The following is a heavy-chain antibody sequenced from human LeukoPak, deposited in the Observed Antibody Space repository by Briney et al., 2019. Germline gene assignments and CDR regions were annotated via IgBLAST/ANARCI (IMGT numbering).Heavy chain of an antibody. Sequence: PGGSLRLSCVASGFTFSSYWMHWVRQDPRKGLVWVSRINGDGRNINYADSVRGRFTISRDNAKNTLYLQMNTLRVEDTAVYYCAKDHETTAGQCNYWGQGTLVTVSS. CDR2: INGDGRNI. D-gene: IGHD4-11*01. V-gene: IGHV3-74*01. J-gene: IGHJ4*02. CDR3: AKDHETTAGQCNY. CDR1: GFTFSSYW.